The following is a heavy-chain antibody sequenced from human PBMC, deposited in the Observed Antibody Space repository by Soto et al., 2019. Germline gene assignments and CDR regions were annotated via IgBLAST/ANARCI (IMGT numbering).Heavy chain of an antibody. CDR3: ARGVDLGITIFGVVTTSSNYYYGMDV. Sequence: ASETLSLTCAVYGGSFSGYYWSWIRQPPGKGLEWIGEINHSGSTNYNPSLKSRVTISVDTSKNQFSLKLSSVTAADTAVYYCARGVDLGITIFGVVTTSSNYYYGMDVWGQGTTVTVSS. CDR1: GGSFSGYY. V-gene: IGHV4-34*01. D-gene: IGHD3-3*01. CDR2: INHSGST. J-gene: IGHJ6*02.